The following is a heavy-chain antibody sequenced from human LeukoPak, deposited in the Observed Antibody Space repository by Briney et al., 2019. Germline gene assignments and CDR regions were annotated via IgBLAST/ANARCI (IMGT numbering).Heavy chain of an antibody. D-gene: IGHD6-19*01. Sequence: GGSLRLSCAASGFTFSSYSMNWVRQAPGKGLEWVSSISSSSSYIYYADSVKGRFTISRDNAKNSLYLQMNSLRAEDTAVYYCASTGYSSGWYEGGFDYWGQGTLVTVSS. V-gene: IGHV3-21*01. CDR2: ISSSSSYI. CDR1: GFTFSSYS. J-gene: IGHJ4*02. CDR3: ASTGYSSGWYEGGFDY.